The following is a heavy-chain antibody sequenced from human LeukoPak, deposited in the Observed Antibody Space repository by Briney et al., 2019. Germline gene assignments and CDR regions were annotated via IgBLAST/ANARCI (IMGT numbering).Heavy chain of an antibody. CDR1: SGSISTSHYY. D-gene: IGHD3-10*01. J-gene: IGHJ5*02. Sequence: SETLSLTCTISSGSISTSHYYWGWVRQPPGKALEWIGSIFYSGSTYYSPSLKSRVTISLDTSRNQFSLKLSSVTAADTAVYYCAKSLYGSGSYYNWFDPWGQGTLVTVPS. CDR3: AKSLYGSGSYYNWFDP. CDR2: IFYSGST. V-gene: IGHV4-39*07.